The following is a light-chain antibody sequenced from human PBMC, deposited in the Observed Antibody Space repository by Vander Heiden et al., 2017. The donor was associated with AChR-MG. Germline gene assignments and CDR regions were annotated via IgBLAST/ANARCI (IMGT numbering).Light chain of an antibody. CDR1: SSNIGSNT. V-gene: IGLV1-44*01. CDR3: AAWDDSLNGWV. Sequence: QSVLTQPPSASGTPGQRVTIPCSGSSSNIGSNTVTWYQPLPGTAPKLLIYSNNQRPSGVPDRFSGSKSGTSASLAISGLQAEDEADYYCAAWDDSLNGWVFGGGTKLTVL. CDR2: SNN. J-gene: IGLJ3*02.